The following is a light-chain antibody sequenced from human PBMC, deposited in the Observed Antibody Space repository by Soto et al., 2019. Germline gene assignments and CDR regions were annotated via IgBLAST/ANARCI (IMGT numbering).Light chain of an antibody. J-gene: IGKJ5*01. V-gene: IGKV1-39*01. CDR3: QQTYSNAIT. CDR1: QSISSY. Sequence: DIQMTQSPSSLSASVGDRVTITCRASQSISSYLPWYQQKPGTAPNLLIYAASSLQSGVPSRFSGSGSGTDFTLTISSLQPEDFATYYCQQTYSNAITFGQGTRLEIK. CDR2: AAS.